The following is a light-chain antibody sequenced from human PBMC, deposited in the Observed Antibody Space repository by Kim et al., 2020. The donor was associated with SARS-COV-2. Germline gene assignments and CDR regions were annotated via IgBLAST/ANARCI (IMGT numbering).Light chain of an antibody. CDR3: CSYAGSYTYG. CDR2: DVS. CDR1: SSDVGGYKY. J-gene: IGLJ1*01. V-gene: IGLV2-11*01. Sequence: SVTIACTGTSSDVGGYKYVSWYQQHPGKAPKLMIYDVSKRPSGVPDRFSGSKSGNTASLTISGLQAEDEADYYCCSYAGSYTYGFGTGTKVTVL.